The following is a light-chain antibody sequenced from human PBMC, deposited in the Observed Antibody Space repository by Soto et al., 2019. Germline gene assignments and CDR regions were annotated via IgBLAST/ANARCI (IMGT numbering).Light chain of an antibody. J-gene: IGLJ2*01. V-gene: IGLV2-14*02. CDR3: EAWDGSLNAVL. CDR1: SSDVGSYNL. Sequence: QSALTQPASVSGSPGQSITISCTGTSSDVGSYNLASWYQQHPGKAPKLIIYDNSKRPSGIPDRFSASKSGTSAILGITGLQTGDEADYYCEAWDGSLNAVLFGGGTKLTVL. CDR2: DNS.